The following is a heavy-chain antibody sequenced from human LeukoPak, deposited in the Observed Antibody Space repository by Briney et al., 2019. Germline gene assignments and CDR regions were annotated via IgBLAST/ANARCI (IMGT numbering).Heavy chain of an antibody. V-gene: IGHV1-18*01. CDR2: ISAYNGNT. D-gene: IGHD3-10*01. CDR1: GYTFTNYG. Sequence: ASVKVSCEASGYTFTNYGISWVRQAPGQGLEWMGWISAYNGNTNYAQKLQGRVTMTTDTSTRTAYMELRSLRSDDTAVYYCAGRGDYGSGNYPWFDPWGQGTLVTVSS. CDR3: AGRGDYGSGNYPWFDP. J-gene: IGHJ5*02.